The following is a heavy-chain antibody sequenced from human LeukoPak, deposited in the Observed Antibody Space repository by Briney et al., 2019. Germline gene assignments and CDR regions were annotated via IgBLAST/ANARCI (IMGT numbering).Heavy chain of an antibody. V-gene: IGHV4-34*01. D-gene: IGHD6-6*01. CDR2: INHSEST. CDR1: GGSFSGYY. CDR3: ARGREYSSSSAYYYYYGMGV. Sequence: SETLSLTCAVYGGSFSGYYWSWIRQPPGKGLEWIGEINHSESTNYTPSLKSRVTISVDTSKNQFSLKLSSVTAADTAVYYCARGREYSSSSAYYYYYGMGVWGQGTTVTVSS. J-gene: IGHJ6*02.